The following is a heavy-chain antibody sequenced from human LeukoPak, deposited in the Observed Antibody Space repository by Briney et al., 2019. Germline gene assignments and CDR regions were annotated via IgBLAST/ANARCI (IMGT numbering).Heavy chain of an antibody. CDR2: ISSSSSTI. Sequence: GGSLRLSCAASGFTFSSYSMNWVRQAPGKGLEWVSYISSSSSTIYYADSVKGRFTISRDNAKNSLYLQMNSLRAEDTAVYYCARNRAYSGSYFDAFDIWGQGTVVTVSS. D-gene: IGHD1-26*01. V-gene: IGHV3-48*04. CDR1: GFTFSSYS. J-gene: IGHJ3*02. CDR3: ARNRAYSGSYFDAFDI.